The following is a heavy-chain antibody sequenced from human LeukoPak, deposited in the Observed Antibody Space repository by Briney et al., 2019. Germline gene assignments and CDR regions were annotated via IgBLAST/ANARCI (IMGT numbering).Heavy chain of an antibody. CDR1: GGSISSNS. CDR2: IYYSGTT. Sequence: SETLSLTCTVSGGSISSNSWNWIRQAPGKGLEWIGSIYYSGTTSYNPSLKSRVTISVDTSKNQFSLKLSSVTAADTAVYYCAKSSRTYYDFWSGQNNGRWFFDYWGQGTLVTVSS. J-gene: IGHJ4*02. D-gene: IGHD3-3*01. CDR3: AKSSRTYYDFWSGQNNGRWFFDY. V-gene: IGHV4-59*01.